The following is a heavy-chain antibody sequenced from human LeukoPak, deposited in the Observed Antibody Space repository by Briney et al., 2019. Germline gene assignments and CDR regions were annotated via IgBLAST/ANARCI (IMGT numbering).Heavy chain of an antibody. CDR1: GGSISSHY. D-gene: IGHD3-22*01. V-gene: IGHV4-59*11. Sequence: SETLSLTCTVSGGSISSHYWSWIRQPPGEGLEWIGYIYYSGTTKYNPSLKSRVTLSADTSKNQFSLKLSSVTAADTAVYYCARVGDYYDSSGYYYSHDYWGQGTLVTVSS. CDR2: IYYSGTT. CDR3: ARVGDYYDSSGYYYSHDY. J-gene: IGHJ4*02.